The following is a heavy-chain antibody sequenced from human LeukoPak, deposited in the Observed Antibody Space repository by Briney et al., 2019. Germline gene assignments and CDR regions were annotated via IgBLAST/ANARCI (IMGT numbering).Heavy chain of an antibody. CDR1: GFTFTSYW. D-gene: IGHD3-22*01. J-gene: IGHJ4*02. Sequence: QPGGSRRLSCAASGFTFTSYWMSWVRQAPGKGLEWVANIKRDGSEKYYVDSVKGRFTISRDNTKNSLYLQMNSLRAEDTAVYYCARDHYYYHSSGYYYYFDYWGQGTLVTVSS. CDR2: IKRDGSEK. V-gene: IGHV3-7*04. CDR3: ARDHYYYHSSGYYYYFDY.